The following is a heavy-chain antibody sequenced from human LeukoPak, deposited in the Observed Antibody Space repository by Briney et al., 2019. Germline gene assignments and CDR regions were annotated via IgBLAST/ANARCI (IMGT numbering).Heavy chain of an antibody. J-gene: IGHJ6*02. D-gene: IGHD3-22*01. Sequence: ASVKVSCKASGYTFTSYGITWVRQAPGQGLEWMAWINTYNGNTNYAQRFQGRVTMTTDTSTSTAYMELRSLRSDDTAVYYCAKDDGSGYYLNYYGLDVWGQGTTVTVSS. V-gene: IGHV1-18*01. CDR2: INTYNGNT. CDR1: GYTFTSYG. CDR3: AKDDGSGYYLNYYGLDV.